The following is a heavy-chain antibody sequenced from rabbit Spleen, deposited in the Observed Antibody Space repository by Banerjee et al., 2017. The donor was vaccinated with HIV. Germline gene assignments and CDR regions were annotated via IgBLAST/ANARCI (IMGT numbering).Heavy chain of an antibody. CDR2: IDPLFGRT. CDR1: GFDFSGYG. D-gene: IGHD1-1*01. J-gene: IGHJ6*01. CDR3: VREVYHILGL. Sequence: QEQVVESGGGLVQPGGSLKLSCKASGFDFSGYGVSWVRQASGKGLEWIGYIDPLFGRTYYASWVNGRFTISSHNAQNTLYLQLNSLTAADTATYFCVREVYHILGLWGPGTLVTVS. V-gene: IGHV1S47*01.